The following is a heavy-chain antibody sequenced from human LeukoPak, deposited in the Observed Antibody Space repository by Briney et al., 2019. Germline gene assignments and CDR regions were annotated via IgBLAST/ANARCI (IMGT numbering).Heavy chain of an antibody. CDR3: ARVGVVPAAIPDGFDI. J-gene: IGHJ3*02. V-gene: IGHV3-53*01. CDR1: GFTVSSNY. Sequence: GGSLRLSCAASGFTVSSNYMSWVRQAPGKGLEWVSVIYSGGSTYYADSVKGRFTISRDNSKITLYLQMNSLTAEDTAVYYCARVGVVPAAIPDGFDIWGQGTMVTVSS. CDR2: IYSGGST. D-gene: IGHD2-2*01.